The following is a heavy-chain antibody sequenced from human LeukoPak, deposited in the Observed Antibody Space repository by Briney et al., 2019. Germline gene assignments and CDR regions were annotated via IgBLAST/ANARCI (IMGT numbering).Heavy chain of an antibody. V-gene: IGHV3-30*04. J-gene: IGHJ5*02. CDR1: GFTSSSYA. Sequence: GRSRRLSCPASGFTSSSYATHWVRPAPGKGLGWVAVISYDGSNKYYADSVKGRFTISRDNSKNTLYLQMNSLRAEDTAVYYCARGGDIVVVPAASPWGQGTLVTVSS. CDR3: ARGGDIVVVPAASP. D-gene: IGHD2-2*01. CDR2: ISYDGSNK.